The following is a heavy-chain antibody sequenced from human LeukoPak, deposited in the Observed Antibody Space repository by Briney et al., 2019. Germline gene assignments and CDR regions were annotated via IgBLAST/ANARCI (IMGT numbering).Heavy chain of an antibody. Sequence: GGSLRLSCAASGFTFSGSAMHWVRQASGKGLEWVGRIRSKANSYATAYAASVKGRFTISRDDSKNTAYLQMNSLKTEDTAVYYCTRGREYQLPGVDYYYGMDVWGQGTTATVSS. V-gene: IGHV3-73*01. CDR2: IRSKANSYAT. CDR1: GFTFSGSA. J-gene: IGHJ6*02. D-gene: IGHD2-2*01. CDR3: TRGREYQLPGVDYYYGMDV.